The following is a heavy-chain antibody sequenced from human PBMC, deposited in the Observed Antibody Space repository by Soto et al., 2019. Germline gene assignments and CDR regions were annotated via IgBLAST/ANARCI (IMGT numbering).Heavy chain of an antibody. D-gene: IGHD3-10*01. CDR1: GGSISSYY. CDR2: IYTSGST. J-gene: IGHJ6*02. V-gene: IGHV4-4*07. CDR3: ARDQHPGRGYYYYYGMDV. Sequence: QVQLQESGPGLVKPSETLSLTCTVSGGSISSYYWSWIRQPAGKGLEWIGRIYTSGSTNYNPSLKRRFTMSVDTSKNQFSLKLSSVTAADTAVYYCARDQHPGRGYYYYYGMDVWGQGTTVTVSS.